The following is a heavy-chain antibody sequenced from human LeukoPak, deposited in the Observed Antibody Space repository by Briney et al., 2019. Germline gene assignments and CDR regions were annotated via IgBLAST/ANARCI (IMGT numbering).Heavy chain of an antibody. CDR3: ARTELTYYYYMDV. CDR2: IYYSGST. Sequence: SETLSLTCTVSDDSISVYYRGWIRQPPGKGLEWIGSIYYSGSTYYNPSLKSRVTISVDTSKNQFSLKLSSVTAADTAVYYCARTELTYYYYMDVWGKGTTVTVSS. V-gene: IGHV4-38-2*02. J-gene: IGHJ6*03. D-gene: IGHD1-14*01. CDR1: DDSISVYY.